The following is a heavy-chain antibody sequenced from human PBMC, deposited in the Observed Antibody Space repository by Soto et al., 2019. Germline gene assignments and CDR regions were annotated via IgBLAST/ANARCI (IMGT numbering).Heavy chain of an antibody. CDR3: AREARSGPFDY. Sequence: WGSLRLSCAASGFTFISYAMHWFRQAPGKGLEYVSAISSNGGSTYYADSVKGRFTISRDNSKNTLYLQMGSLRAEDMAVYYCAREARSGPFDYWGQGTLVTVSS. CDR2: ISSNGGST. CDR1: GFTFISYA. J-gene: IGHJ4*02. V-gene: IGHV3-64*02. D-gene: IGHD1-26*01.